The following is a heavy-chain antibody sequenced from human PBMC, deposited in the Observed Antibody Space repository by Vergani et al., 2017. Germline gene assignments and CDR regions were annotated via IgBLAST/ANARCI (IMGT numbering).Heavy chain of an antibody. Sequence: EVQLVESGGGLVQPGGSLRLSCAASGFTFSSYWMHWVRQAPGKGLVWVSRINSDGSSTSYADSVKGRFTISRDNAKNTLYLQMNSLRAEDTAVYYCASDSPHQAYYYYGMDVWGQGTTVTVSS. CDR1: GFTFSSYW. CDR2: INSDGSST. V-gene: IGHV3-74*01. CDR3: ASDSPHQAYYYYGMDV. J-gene: IGHJ6*02. D-gene: IGHD2-2*01.